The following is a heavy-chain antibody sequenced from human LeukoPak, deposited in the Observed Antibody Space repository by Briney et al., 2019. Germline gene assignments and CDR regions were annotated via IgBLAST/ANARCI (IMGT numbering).Heavy chain of an antibody. D-gene: IGHD6-19*01. CDR2: ISSSGSTI. CDR1: GFTFSSYE. V-gene: IGHV3-48*03. Sequence: QPGGSLRLSCAASGFTFSSYEMNWVRQAPGKWLEWVSYISSSGSTIYYADSVKGRFTISRDNAKNSLSLQMNSLRAEDTAVYYCARDSYSSGVFDYWGQGTLVTVSS. CDR3: ARDSYSSGVFDY. J-gene: IGHJ4*02.